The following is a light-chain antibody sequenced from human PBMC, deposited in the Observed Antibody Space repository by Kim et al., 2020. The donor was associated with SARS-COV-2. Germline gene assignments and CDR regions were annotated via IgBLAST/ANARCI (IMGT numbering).Light chain of an antibody. Sequence: TGQTARITCSGEALPKQYTYWYQQKPGQAPVLVIYKDSERPSGIPERFSGSSSGTTVTLTISGVQAEDEADYYCQSADSSGPSWVFGGGTQLTVL. CDR3: QSADSSGPSWV. CDR1: ALPKQY. J-gene: IGLJ3*02. V-gene: IGLV3-25*03. CDR2: KDS.